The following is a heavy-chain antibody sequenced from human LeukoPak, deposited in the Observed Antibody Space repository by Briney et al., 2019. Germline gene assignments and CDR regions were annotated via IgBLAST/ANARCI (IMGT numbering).Heavy chain of an antibody. D-gene: IGHD6-13*01. V-gene: IGHV4-59*01. J-gene: IGHJ2*01. CDR2: IYYIGSP. CDR1: GGSISSYY. CDR3: ARNRPQSSCFDL. Sequence: PSETLSLTCTVSGGSISSYYWSWIRQPPGKGLECIGYIYYIGSPNYNPSLKSRVTISIDTSKNQFSLKLNSLTAADTAVYYCARNRPQSSCFDLWGRGTLVTVSS.